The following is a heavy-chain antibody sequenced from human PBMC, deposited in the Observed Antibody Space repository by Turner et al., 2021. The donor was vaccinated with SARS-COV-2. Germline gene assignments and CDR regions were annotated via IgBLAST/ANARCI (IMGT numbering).Heavy chain of an antibody. CDR2: IYYSGST. V-gene: IGHV4-39*01. CDR3: ATPSVSYDSSGYFHFDL. D-gene: IGHD3-22*01. CDR1: AGSISSSSYY. J-gene: IGHJ2*01. Sequence: QLQLQESGPGLVKPSETLSLTCTVSAGSISSSSYYWGWIRQPPGKGLELIGSIYYSGSTYYNPSLKSRVTISVDTSKNQFSLKLSSVTAADTAVYYCATPSVSYDSSGYFHFDLWGRGTLVTVSS.